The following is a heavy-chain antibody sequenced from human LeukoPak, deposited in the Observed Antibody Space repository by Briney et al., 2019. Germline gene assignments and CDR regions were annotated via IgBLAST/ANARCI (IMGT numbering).Heavy chain of an antibody. CDR1: GDSMSGYY. D-gene: IGHD5-12*01. CDR2: VYDTGRT. Sequence: SETLSLTCGVSGDSMSGYYWSWIRQPPGKGLEGIGFVYDTGRTTYPARTNYNPSLAGRVTMSMDTSKNQFSLKLSSVTAADSAVYFCARGHGYNNGYPYFDSWGQGTLVSVSS. CDR3: ARGHGYNNGYPYFDS. V-gene: IGHV4-59*01. J-gene: IGHJ4*02.